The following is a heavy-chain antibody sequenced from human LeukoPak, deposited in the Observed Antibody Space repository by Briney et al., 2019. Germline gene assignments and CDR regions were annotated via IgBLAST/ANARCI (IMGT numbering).Heavy chain of an antibody. CDR3: ARDGYYFDSSGYYF. Sequence: SETLSLTCTGSGGSISTYFWSWIRHPPGKGLEGSGYVYYSGSTNYNPSLKSRVTISVDTSKNQFSLKLRSVTAADTAVYYCARDGYYFDSSGYYFWGQGTLVTVSS. CDR1: GGSISTYF. V-gene: IGHV4-59*12. CDR2: VYYSGST. J-gene: IGHJ4*02. D-gene: IGHD3-22*01.